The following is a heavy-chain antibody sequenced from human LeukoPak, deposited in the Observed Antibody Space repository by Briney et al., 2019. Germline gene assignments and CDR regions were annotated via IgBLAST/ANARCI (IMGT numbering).Heavy chain of an antibody. J-gene: IGHJ6*03. CDR1: SGSLSGYY. V-gene: IGHV4-59*01. D-gene: IGHD5-18*01. CDR2: IYYSGST. Sequence: SETLSLTCAVYSGSLSGYYWSWIRQPPGKGLEWIGYIYYSGSTNYKSSLKSRVTISVDTSKNQFSLKLSSVTAADTAVYYCARTTEGGYSYGYFYYYYMDVWGKGTTVTISS. CDR3: ARTTEGGYSYGYFYYYYMDV.